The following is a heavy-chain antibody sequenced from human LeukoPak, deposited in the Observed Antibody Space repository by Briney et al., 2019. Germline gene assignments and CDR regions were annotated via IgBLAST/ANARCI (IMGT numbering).Heavy chain of an antibody. D-gene: IGHD1-7*01. J-gene: IGHJ6*03. V-gene: IGHV5-51*01. CDR3: ARGPPRTTSYHYFYMVV. CDR1: GYSFTSYW. Sequence: GESLKISCKGSGYSFTSYWIVWVRQMPGKGLEWMGIIFPGDSDTRYSPSFQGQVTISADKSISTAYLQWSSLKASDTAMYYCARGPPRTTSYHYFYMVVWGKGTTDTVSS. CDR2: IFPGDSDT.